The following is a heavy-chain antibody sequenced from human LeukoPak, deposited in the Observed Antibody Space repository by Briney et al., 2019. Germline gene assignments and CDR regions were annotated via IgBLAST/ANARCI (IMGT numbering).Heavy chain of an antibody. D-gene: IGHD4-11*01. Sequence: PGGSLRLSCAASGFTFSSYGMHWVRQAPGKGLEWVAVIWYDGSNKYYADSVKGRFTISRDNSKNTLYLQMNSLRAEDTAVYYCARQMTTVTTPLRKQLQYDYWGQGTLVTVSS. CDR3: ARQMTTVTTPLRKQLQYDY. CDR2: IWYDGSNK. J-gene: IGHJ4*02. CDR1: GFTFSSYG. V-gene: IGHV3-33*01.